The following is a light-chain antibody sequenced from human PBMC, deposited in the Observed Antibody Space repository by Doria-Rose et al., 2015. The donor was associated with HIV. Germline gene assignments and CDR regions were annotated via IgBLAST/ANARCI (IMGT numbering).Light chain of an antibody. CDR1: SSNIGSNT. CDR3: AAWDDSLNVVV. Sequence: PSASGTPGQRVTISCSGSSSNIGSNTVNWYQQLPGTAPKLLIYSNNQRPSGVPDRFSGSKSGTSASLAISGLQSEDDADYYCAAWDDSLNVVVFGGGTKLTVL. J-gene: IGLJ2*01. CDR2: SNN. V-gene: IGLV1-44*01.